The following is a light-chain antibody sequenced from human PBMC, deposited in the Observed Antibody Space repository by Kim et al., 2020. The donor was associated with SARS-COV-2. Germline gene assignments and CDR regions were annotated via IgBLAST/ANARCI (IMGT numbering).Light chain of an antibody. Sequence: ASVGDRGTITCRASQDIKNHLGWYQQKPGKAPKRLIYAGSSLQSGVPSRFSDSGTGTEFTLTISSLQPEDFATDYCLQHSTFPITCGQGTRLDIK. CDR2: AGS. J-gene: IGKJ5*01. CDR1: QDIKNH. CDR3: LQHSTFPIT. V-gene: IGKV1-17*01.